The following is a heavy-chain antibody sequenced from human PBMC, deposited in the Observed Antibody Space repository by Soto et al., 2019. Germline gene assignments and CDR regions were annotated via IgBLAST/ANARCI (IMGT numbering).Heavy chain of an antibody. CDR3: AKSDDFWSGYYRARNYYYYGMDV. Sequence: GGSLRLSCAASGFTFSSYAMSWVRQAPGKGLEWVSAISGSGGSTYYADSVKGRFTISRDNSKNTLYLQMNSLRAEDTAVYYCAKSDDFWSGYYRARNYYYYGMDVWGQGTTVTVS. CDR1: GFTFSSYA. D-gene: IGHD3-3*01. CDR2: ISGSGGST. V-gene: IGHV3-23*01. J-gene: IGHJ6*02.